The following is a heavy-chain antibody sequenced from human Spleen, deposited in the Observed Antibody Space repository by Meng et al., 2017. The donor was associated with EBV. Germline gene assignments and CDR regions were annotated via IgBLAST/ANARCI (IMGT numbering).Heavy chain of an antibody. CDR2: INPNSGVT. CDR1: GYTFTVYY. V-gene: IGHV1-2*06. J-gene: IGHJ4*02. Sequence: VQLGQAGAEVKNPGASVKVSCKASGYTFTVYYIHWVRQAPGQGLEWMGRINPNSGVTDYAQKFQDRVTITADTSTSTAYMEVSSLRSEDTAVYYCARESSKRSGFFYYFDYWGQGTLVTVSS. CDR3: ARESSKRSGFFYYFDY. D-gene: IGHD3-3*01.